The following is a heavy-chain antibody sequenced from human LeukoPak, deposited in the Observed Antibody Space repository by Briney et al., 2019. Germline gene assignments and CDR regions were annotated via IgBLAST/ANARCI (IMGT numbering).Heavy chain of an antibody. CDR2: IYSTGDT. D-gene: IGHD5-12*01. CDR3: ASRATVANIYFDS. CDR1: GYLINSGYC. Sequence: SETLSLTRSVSGYLINSGYCWGWFRQSPGKGLEWIGSIYSTGDTYDKRSLKRRVSISVDSSKNQFSLKLRSVTAADTAVYYCASRATVANIYFDSWGQGNLVTVSS. V-gene: IGHV4-38-2*02. J-gene: IGHJ4*02.